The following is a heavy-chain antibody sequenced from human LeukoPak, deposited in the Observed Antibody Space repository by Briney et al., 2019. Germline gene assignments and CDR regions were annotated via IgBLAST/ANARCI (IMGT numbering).Heavy chain of an antibody. Sequence: GGSLRLSCSASGLTLSGYWMHWVRQIPGKGLEWVASIKHDGSEKYYVDSVRGRFTISRDNTMNSLYLQMSSLRAEDTAVYYCATDRGWRTSGYYLYYFEYWGQGTLVTFSS. J-gene: IGHJ4*02. CDR3: ATDRGWRTSGYYLYYFEY. D-gene: IGHD3-3*01. CDR1: GLTLSGYW. V-gene: IGHV3-7*01. CDR2: IKHDGSEK.